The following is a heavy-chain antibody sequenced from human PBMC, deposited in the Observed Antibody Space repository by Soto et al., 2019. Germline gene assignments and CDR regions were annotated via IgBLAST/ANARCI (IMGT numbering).Heavy chain of an antibody. CDR2: IYYSGTT. D-gene: IGHD1-26*01. CDR3: ARGWWEREGYVMDV. V-gene: IGHV4-39*01. Sequence: SETLSLTCTVSGDSITSGAYYWAWVRQSPGTGLEWIGSIYYSGTTYYHPSLKSRVTISVDTSTNQFSLTLSSVTAADTAVYYCARGWWEREGYVMDVWGQGTTVTVSS. J-gene: IGHJ6*02. CDR1: GDSITSGAYY.